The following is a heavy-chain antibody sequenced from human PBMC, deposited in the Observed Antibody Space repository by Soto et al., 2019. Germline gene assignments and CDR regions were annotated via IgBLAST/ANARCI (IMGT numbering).Heavy chain of an antibody. J-gene: IGHJ6*02. V-gene: IGHV4-61*01. Sequence: PSETLSLTCTVSCSSVSSESHYWSWIRQTPGKGLEWIGYIYYTGSTNYNPSLKGRVTMSVDTSRDQVSLRLRSVTRADTAVYYCARDQYDFRSGSYYYAMEVWGQGTKVTVSS. CDR3: ARDQYDFRSGSYYYAMEV. CDR1: CSSVSSESHY. D-gene: IGHD3-3*01. CDR2: IYYTGST.